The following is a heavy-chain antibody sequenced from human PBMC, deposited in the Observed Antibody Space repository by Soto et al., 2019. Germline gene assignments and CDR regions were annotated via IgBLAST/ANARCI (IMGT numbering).Heavy chain of an antibody. V-gene: IGHV4-59*01. Sequence: SETLSLTCTVSGGSISSYYWSWIRQPPGKGLEWIGYIYYSGSTTYNPSFKSRGTISEDTSKNQFSLKLSSVTAADTAVYYCARGDCSGDSCYSRTFDYWGQGTLVTVSS. J-gene: IGHJ4*02. CDR3: ARGDCSGDSCYSRTFDY. CDR2: IYYSGST. D-gene: IGHD2-15*01. CDR1: GGSISSYY.